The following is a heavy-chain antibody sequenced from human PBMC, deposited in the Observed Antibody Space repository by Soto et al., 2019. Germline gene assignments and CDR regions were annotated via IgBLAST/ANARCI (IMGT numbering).Heavy chain of an antibody. V-gene: IGHV3-30-3*01. J-gene: IGHJ4*02. CDR1: GFTFSSYA. Sequence: QVQLVESGGGVVQPGRSLRHSCAASGFTFSSYAMHWVRQAPGKGLEWVAVISYDGSNKYYADSVKGRFTISRDNSKNTLYLQMNCLRAVDTAVYYCARTIAVAGTSLADYWGQVTLVTVSS. D-gene: IGHD6-19*01. CDR2: ISYDGSNK. CDR3: ARTIAVAGTSLADY.